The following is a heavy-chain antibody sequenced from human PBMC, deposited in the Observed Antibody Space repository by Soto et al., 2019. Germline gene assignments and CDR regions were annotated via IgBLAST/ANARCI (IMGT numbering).Heavy chain of an antibody. Sequence: EVQLVESGGGLVQPGGSLRLSCTASGFAVRHNYMTWVRQAPGKGLEWVSLIYSGGDTAYADSVKCRFTISRHTSQNTLYLQRHSLRAEDTAVYYWARKTDPLPSGGDVWGKGTAVSVPS. D-gene: IGHD3-10*01. CDR3: ARKTDPLPSGGDV. CDR1: GFAVRHNY. CDR2: IYSGGDT. J-gene: IGHJ6*04. V-gene: IGHV3-53*04.